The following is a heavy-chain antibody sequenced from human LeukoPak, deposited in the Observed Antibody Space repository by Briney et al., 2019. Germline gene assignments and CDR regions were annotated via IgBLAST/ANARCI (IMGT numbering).Heavy chain of an antibody. Sequence: ASVKVFCKVSGYTLIELPMHWVRQAPGKGLEWMGGFDPEEGETIYAQKFQGRVTMTEDTSTDTAYIELSSLRSEDTAVYYCATDRLRTMVRGVLRSLEGFDPWGQGTLVTVSS. D-gene: IGHD3-10*01. CDR2: FDPEEGET. CDR1: GYTLIELP. J-gene: IGHJ5*02. CDR3: ATDRLRTMVRGVLRSLEGFDP. V-gene: IGHV1-24*01.